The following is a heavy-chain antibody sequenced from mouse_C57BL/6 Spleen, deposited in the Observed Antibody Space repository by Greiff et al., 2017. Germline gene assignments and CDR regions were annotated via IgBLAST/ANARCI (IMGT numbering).Heavy chain of an antibody. Sequence: VKLMESGAELARPGASVKLSCKASGYTFTSYGISWVKQRTGQGLEWIGEIYPRSGNTYYNEKFKGKATLTADKSSSTAYMELRSLTSEDSAVYFCARWNYLHYYAMDYWGQGTSVTVSS. V-gene: IGHV1-81*01. J-gene: IGHJ4*01. D-gene: IGHD1-1*02. CDR3: ARWNYLHYYAMDY. CDR1: GYTFTSYG. CDR2: IYPRSGNT.